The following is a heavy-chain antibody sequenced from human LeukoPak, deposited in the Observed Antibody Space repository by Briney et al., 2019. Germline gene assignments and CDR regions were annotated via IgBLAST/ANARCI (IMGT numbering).Heavy chain of an antibody. D-gene: IGHD5-12*01. CDR1: GFTFSSYS. CDR2: ISGSGGST. Sequence: GGSLRLSCAASGFTFSSYSMNWVRQAPGKGLEWVSAISGSGGSTYYADSVKGRFTISRDNPKSTLYLQMNSLRAEDTAVYYCARDRTDDYDVNLDYWGQGTLVTVSS. V-gene: IGHV3-23*01. CDR3: ARDRTDDYDVNLDY. J-gene: IGHJ4*02.